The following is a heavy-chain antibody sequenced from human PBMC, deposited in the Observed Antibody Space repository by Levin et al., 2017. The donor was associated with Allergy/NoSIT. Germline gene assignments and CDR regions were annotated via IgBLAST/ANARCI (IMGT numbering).Heavy chain of an antibody. CDR1: GYIFSDYY. D-gene: IGHD6-6*01. J-gene: IGHJ6*02. V-gene: IGHV1-2*02. CDR3: GRGGADRPSRYGLDV. CDR2: IHLKTGGT. Sequence: GESLKISCKASGYIFSDYYMNWVRQAPGQGLESMGWIHLKTGGTYYVQKFQGRVAMTRDTSVSTAYMELSGLRDDDTAVDYCGRGGADRPSRYGLDVWGQGTTVTVSS.